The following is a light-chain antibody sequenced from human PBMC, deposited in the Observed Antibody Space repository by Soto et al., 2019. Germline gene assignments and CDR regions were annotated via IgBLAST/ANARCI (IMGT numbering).Light chain of an antibody. CDR2: LNSDGSH. Sequence: QLVLTQSPSASASLGASVTLTCTLSSGNSSYAIAWHQQQPEKGPRYLMKLNSDGSHSKGDGIPDRFSGSSSGAERYLTISSLQSEDEADYYCQTWGTGIPWVFGGGTKVTVL. V-gene: IGLV4-69*02. CDR1: SGNSSYA. J-gene: IGLJ3*02. CDR3: QTWGTGIPWV.